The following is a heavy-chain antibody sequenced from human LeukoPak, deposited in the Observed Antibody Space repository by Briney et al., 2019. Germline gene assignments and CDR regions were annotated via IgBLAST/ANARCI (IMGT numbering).Heavy chain of an antibody. D-gene: IGHD6-13*01. V-gene: IGHV4-39*01. Sequence: SETLSLTCTVSGGPIIGSGYSWGWFRRPPGKGLDWIGSIYYSGSTYYNPSLKSRVTISVDTSKNQFSLRLSSVTAAETAVYYCARTIAAAGTYAFDIWGQGTMVTVSS. CDR1: GGPIIGSGYS. CDR2: IYYSGST. J-gene: IGHJ3*02. CDR3: ARTIAAAGTYAFDI.